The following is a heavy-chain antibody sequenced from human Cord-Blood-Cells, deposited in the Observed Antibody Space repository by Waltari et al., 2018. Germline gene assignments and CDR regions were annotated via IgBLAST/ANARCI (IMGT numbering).Heavy chain of an antibody. CDR2: IKQDGSEK. CDR1: GFTFSSYW. J-gene: IGHJ6*02. D-gene: IGHD3-3*01. V-gene: IGHV3-7*01. Sequence: EVQLVESGGGLVQPGGSLRLSCAASGFTFSSYWMSWVRQAPGKGLEWVANIKQDGSEKYYVDSVKGRFTISRDNAKNSLYLQMNSLRAEDTAVYYCARFGDAYYDFWSGYYYYYYGMDVWGQGP. CDR3: ARFGDAYYDFWSGYYYYYYGMDV.